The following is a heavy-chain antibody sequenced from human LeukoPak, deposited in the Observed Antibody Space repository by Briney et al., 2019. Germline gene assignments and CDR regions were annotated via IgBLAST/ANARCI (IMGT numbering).Heavy chain of an antibody. CDR1: GRTFTTYA. CDR3: AGESRQISPFVPCFDS. Sequence: SVKVSCQASGRTFTTYAIRWVRQAPGQGLEWMGGIIPIFGTANYAQKVQSSFTITAHESTSTAYMELSSLRSKDTAVYYCAGESRQISPFVPCFDSWGQGTLVTVSS. CDR2: IIPIFGTA. J-gene: IGHJ4*02. D-gene: IGHD2/OR15-2a*01. V-gene: IGHV1-69*01.